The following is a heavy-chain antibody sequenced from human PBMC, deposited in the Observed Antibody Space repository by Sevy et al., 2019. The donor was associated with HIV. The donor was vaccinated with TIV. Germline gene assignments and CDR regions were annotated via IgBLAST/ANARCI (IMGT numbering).Heavy chain of an antibody. V-gene: IGHV3-9*01. CDR1: GFPFNDHA. D-gene: IGHD2-21*01. J-gene: IGHJ6*02. CDR2: IRWNSRNV. Sequence: GGSLRLSCAASGFPFNDHALHWVRQVPGKGLEWVSGIRWNSRNVGYADSVKGRFTISRDNANHFLYLEMNSLRPEDTAFYYCAKDINRGCDGINCYPYYYYFYGLDVWGQGTTVTVSS. CDR3: AKDINRGCDGINCYPYYYYFYGLDV.